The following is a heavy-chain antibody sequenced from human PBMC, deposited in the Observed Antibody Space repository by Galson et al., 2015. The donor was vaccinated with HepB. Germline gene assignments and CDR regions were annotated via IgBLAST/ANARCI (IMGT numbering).Heavy chain of an antibody. CDR2: ISGSGGTT. D-gene: IGHD6-13*01. Sequence: SLRLSCAASGFNFSSYAMNWVRQAPGKGLDWVSAISGSGGTTYYADSVKGRFTISRDNSKNTLYLQMNSLRAEDTAVYYCAKDLSSWYVYYYMDVWGKGTTVTVSS. J-gene: IGHJ6*03. V-gene: IGHV3-23*01. CDR1: GFNFSSYA. CDR3: AKDLSSWYVYYYMDV.